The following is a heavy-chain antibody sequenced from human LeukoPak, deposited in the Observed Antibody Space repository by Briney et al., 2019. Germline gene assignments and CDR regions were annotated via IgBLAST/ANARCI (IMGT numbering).Heavy chain of an antibody. CDR2: IKSKTDGGTT. V-gene: IGHV3-15*01. CDR3: TTGTLMITFGGVIVKAPMTFDY. Sequence: GGSLRLSCAASGFVFNNYPMSWVRQAPGKGLEWVGRIKSKTDGGTTDYAAPVKGRSTISRDDSKNTLYLQMNSLNTEDTAVYYCTTGTLMITFGGVIVKAPMTFDYWGQGTLVTVSS. D-gene: IGHD3-16*02. CDR1: GFVFNNYP. J-gene: IGHJ4*02.